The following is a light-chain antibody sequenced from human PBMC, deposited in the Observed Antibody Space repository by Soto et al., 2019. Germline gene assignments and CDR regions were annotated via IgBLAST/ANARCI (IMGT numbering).Light chain of an antibody. Sequence: QSALTQPASVSGSPGQSSTISCTGTISDVVGYNYVSWYQQHPGKAPKLMIYDVSNRPSGVSNRFSGSKSGNTASLTISGLQAEDEADYYCSSYTSSSTLVFGGVTKLTLL. CDR3: SSYTSSSTLV. V-gene: IGLV2-14*01. CDR1: ISDVVGYNY. J-gene: IGLJ2*01. CDR2: DVS.